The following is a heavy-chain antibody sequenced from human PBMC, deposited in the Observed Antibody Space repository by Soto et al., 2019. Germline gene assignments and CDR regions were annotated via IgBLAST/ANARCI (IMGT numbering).Heavy chain of an antibody. Sequence: GGSLRLSCAASGFTFSSYAMSWVRQAPGKGLEWVSAIYSGGSTYYADSVKGRFTISRDNSKNTLYLQMNSLRAEDTAVYYCARFNYDFWVHAFDIWGQGTMVTVSS. J-gene: IGHJ3*02. CDR2: IYSGGST. D-gene: IGHD3-3*01. V-gene: IGHV3-66*01. CDR3: ARFNYDFWVHAFDI. CDR1: GFTFSSYA.